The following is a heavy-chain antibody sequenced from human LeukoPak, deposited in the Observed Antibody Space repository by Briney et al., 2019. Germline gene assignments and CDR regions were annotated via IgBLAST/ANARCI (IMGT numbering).Heavy chain of an antibody. D-gene: IGHD6-13*01. CDR2: INPNSGGT. Sequence: ASVKVSCKASGYTFTSYYMHWVRQAPGQGLEWMGWINPNSGGTNYAQKFQGRVTMTRDTFISTAYMELSRLRSDDTAVYYCARDPGYSSSWSNWFDPWGQGTLVTVSS. V-gene: IGHV1-2*02. CDR3: ARDPGYSSSWSNWFDP. J-gene: IGHJ5*02. CDR1: GYTFTSYY.